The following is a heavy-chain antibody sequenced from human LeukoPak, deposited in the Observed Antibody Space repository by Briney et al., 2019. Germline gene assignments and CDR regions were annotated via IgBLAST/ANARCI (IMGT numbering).Heavy chain of an antibody. J-gene: IGHJ6*03. CDR2: ISSIGRTI. CDR3: TRGSGYSYGYRPPFYYYMDV. CDR1: GITFSNYS. V-gene: IGHV3-48*01. Sequence: SGGSLRLSCAPSGITFSNYSMNWVRQAPGEWLEGGSYISSIGRTIYYADSVKGRFTISRDNAKNSLYVQMNSLRAEDTAVYYCTRGSGYSYGYRPPFYYYMDVWGKGTTVTVSS. D-gene: IGHD5-18*01.